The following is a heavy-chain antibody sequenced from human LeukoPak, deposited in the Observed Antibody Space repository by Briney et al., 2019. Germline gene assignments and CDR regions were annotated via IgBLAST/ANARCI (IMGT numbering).Heavy chain of an antibody. V-gene: IGHV3-7*03. D-gene: IGHD3-22*01. CDR2: INLDGSKI. CDR3: VRDRGYSTFDY. CDR1: GFVFGHSW. Sequence: GGSLRLSCEASGFVFGHSWMSWVRQAPGKGLEWVANINLDGSKINYLDPLTGRLTISRDNAKDSLYLQMNGLRAEDTAVYFCVRDRGYSTFDYWGQGTLVTVSS. J-gene: IGHJ4*02.